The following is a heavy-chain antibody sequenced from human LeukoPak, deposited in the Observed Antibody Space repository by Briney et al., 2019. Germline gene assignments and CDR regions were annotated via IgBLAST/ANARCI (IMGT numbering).Heavy chain of an antibody. CDR2: TRNKANSYTT. J-gene: IGHJ6*03. D-gene: IGHD3-10*01. Sequence: GGSLRLSCAASGFTFSDHYMDWVRQAPGKGLEWVGRTRNKANSYTTEYAASVKGRFTISRDDSKNSLYLQMNSLKTEDKAVYYCARESKITMVRVFYYYYMDVWGKGTTVTVSS. V-gene: IGHV3-72*01. CDR3: ARESKITMVRVFYYYYMDV. CDR1: GFTFSDHY.